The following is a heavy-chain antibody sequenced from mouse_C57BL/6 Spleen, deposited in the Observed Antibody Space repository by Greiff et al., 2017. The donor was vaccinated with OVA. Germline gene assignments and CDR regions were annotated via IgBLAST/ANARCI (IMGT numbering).Heavy chain of an antibody. D-gene: IGHD2-5*01. J-gene: IGHJ2*01. Sequence: VQLQQSGAELVRPGASVTLSCKASGYTFTDYEMHWVKQTPVHGLEWIGAIDPETGGTAYNQKFKGKAILTADKSSSTAYMELRSLTSKDSAVYYCTRGGSYYSNYDYWGQGTTLTVSS. CDR1: GYTFTDYE. CDR2: IDPETGGT. CDR3: TRGGSYYSNYDY. V-gene: IGHV1-15*01.